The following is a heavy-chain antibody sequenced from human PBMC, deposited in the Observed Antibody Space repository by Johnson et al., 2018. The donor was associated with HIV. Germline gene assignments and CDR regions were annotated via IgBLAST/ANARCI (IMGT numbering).Heavy chain of an antibody. J-gene: IGHJ3*02. Sequence: EKLVESGGGLVQPGGSLRLSCAASGFTFSSYEMNWVRQAPGKGLEWVGRIKSKTDGGTTDYAAPVKGRLTISRDDSKNTLYLQINSLRAEDTALYYCARIVGLAVAGTAFDIWGQGTMVTVSS. CDR1: GFTFSSYE. V-gene: IGHV3-15*01. D-gene: IGHD6-19*01. CDR2: IKSKTDGGTT. CDR3: ARIVGLAVAGTAFDI.